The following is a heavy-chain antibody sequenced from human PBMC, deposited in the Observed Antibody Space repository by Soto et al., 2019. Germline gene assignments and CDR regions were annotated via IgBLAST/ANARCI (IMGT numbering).Heavy chain of an antibody. CDR1: ASSITSDAK. CDR2: CHSGGSS. CDR3: ARVVSLGANGSFDS. D-gene: IGHD3-16*01. Sequence: WETLSLTCTVSASSITSDAKMGCIQAPGERVLWWTASCHSGGSSYYEASLKSRVSISVDAPKNQMYLKVNCVTAADTAVYYCARVVSLGANGSFDSWGQGTLVTVSS. V-gene: IGHV4-38-2*02. J-gene: IGHJ4*02.